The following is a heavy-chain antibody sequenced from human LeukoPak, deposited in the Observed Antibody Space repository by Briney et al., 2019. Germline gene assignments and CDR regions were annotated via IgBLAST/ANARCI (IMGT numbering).Heavy chain of an antibody. Sequence: ASVKVSCKVSGYTLTELSMHWVRQTPAIGLEWMGGFDPADGEPVYAKNFKDRLTMTEDTSTETAYMELRGLGSEDTAVYYCTAGPDCSSTSCLFEFWGQGTLVTVSS. CDR1: GYTLTELS. CDR3: TAGPDCSSTSCLFEF. D-gene: IGHD2-2*01. J-gene: IGHJ4*02. CDR2: FDPADGEP. V-gene: IGHV1-24*01.